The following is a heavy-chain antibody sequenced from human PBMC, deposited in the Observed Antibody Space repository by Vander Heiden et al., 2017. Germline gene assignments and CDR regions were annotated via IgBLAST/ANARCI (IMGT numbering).Heavy chain of an antibody. V-gene: IGHV1-8*01. CDR1: TYTFTSYD. Sequence: QVQLVHSGAEVKKPGASAKVSCKASTYTFTSYDINWVRQATGQGLEWMGRMNPYNGKTDYAQKFQGRVTMTRNTSISTAYMELSSLRSDDTAVYFCARGEPRYYGMDVWGQGTKGTVSS. J-gene: IGHJ6*02. CDR2: MNPYNGKT. CDR3: ARGEPRYYGMDV.